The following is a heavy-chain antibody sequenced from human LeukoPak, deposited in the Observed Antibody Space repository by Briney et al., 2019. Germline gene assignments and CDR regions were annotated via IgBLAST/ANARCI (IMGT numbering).Heavy chain of an antibody. Sequence: GSLRLSCAASGLTFSNIWMTWVRQAPGKGLEWVATINPDGSLKNYVDSVKGRFTISRDNAKNSVYLQMNTVRAEDTAVYYCTRDWKYSTFDYWGQGTLVTVSS. J-gene: IGHJ4*02. CDR1: GLTFSNIW. CDR2: INPDGSLK. CDR3: TRDWKYSTFDY. D-gene: IGHD1-7*01. V-gene: IGHV3-7*01.